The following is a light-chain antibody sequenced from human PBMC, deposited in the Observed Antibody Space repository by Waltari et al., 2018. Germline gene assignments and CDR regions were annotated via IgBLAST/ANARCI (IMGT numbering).Light chain of an antibody. J-gene: IGKJ1*01. CDR2: ETS. CDR1: QSISKY. Sequence: EIVLTQSPGTLSLSPGDRATLSCRASQSISKYLVWYQQKPGQPPRLLIYETSIRATGIPDRFSGSGSGTDFSLTISRLEPEDFAVYYCQKYGTLPATFGQGTKVEIK. V-gene: IGKV3-20*01. CDR3: QKYGTLPAT.